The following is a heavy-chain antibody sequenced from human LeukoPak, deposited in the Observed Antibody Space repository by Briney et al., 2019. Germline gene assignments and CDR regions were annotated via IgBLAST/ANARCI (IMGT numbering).Heavy chain of an antibody. CDR3: TRVDGGHFAY. V-gene: IGHV4-59*01. Sequence: PSETLSLTCSVSGASINNYYWTWIRQPPGKGLEWIGYVYHTGASGYHPSLKSRVAMSLDTSKTQVSLNLRSVTAADTAVYFCTRVDGGHFAYRGQGTLVTVSS. D-gene: IGHD2-15*01. CDR1: GASINNYY. CDR2: VYHTGAS. J-gene: IGHJ4*02.